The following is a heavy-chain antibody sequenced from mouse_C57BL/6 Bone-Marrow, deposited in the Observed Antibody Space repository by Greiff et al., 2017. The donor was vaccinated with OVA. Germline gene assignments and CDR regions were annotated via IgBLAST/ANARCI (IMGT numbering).Heavy chain of an antibody. Sequence: VQLQQPGAELVKPGASVKMSCKASGYTFTSYWITWVKQRPGQGLEWIGDIYPGSGSTNYNEKFKSKATLTVDTSSSTAYMQLSSLTSEDSAVYYCASGLLRLYYFDYWGQGTTLTVSS. D-gene: IGHD1-1*01. V-gene: IGHV1-55*01. J-gene: IGHJ2*01. CDR3: ASGLLRLYYFDY. CDR2: IYPGSGST. CDR1: GYTFTSYW.